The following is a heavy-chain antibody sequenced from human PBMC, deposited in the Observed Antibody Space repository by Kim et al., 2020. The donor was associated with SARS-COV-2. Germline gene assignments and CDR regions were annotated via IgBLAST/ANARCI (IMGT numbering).Heavy chain of an antibody. V-gene: IGHV3-11*01. CDR3: ARPMDKVTTTRRYYYYGVDV. Sequence: GGSLRLSCAASGFTFSDYYMSWIRQAPGKGLEWVSHISNHGSTIFYADSVKGRFTISRDNAKNSLYLQMNSLRAEDTAVYYCARPMDKVTTTRRYYYYGVDVWGQGTTVTVSS. CDR1: GFTFSDYY. J-gene: IGHJ6*02. CDR2: ISNHGSTI. D-gene: IGHD5-12*01.